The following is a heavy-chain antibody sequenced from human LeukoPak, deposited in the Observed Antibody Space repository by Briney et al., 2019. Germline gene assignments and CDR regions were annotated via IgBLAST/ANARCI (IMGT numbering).Heavy chain of an antibody. V-gene: IGHV3-21*04. Sequence: GGSLRLSCAASGFTFSSYEMNWVRQAPGKGLEWVSSISSSSSYIYYADSVKGRFTISRDNAKNSLYLQMNSLRAEDTAVYYCARVVDHDYGDYYLDYWGQGTLVTVSS. CDR3: ARVVDHDYGDYYLDY. CDR2: ISSSSSYI. D-gene: IGHD4-17*01. CDR1: GFTFSSYE. J-gene: IGHJ4*02.